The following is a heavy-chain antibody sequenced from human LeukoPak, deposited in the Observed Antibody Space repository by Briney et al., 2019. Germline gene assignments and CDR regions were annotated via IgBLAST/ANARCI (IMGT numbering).Heavy chain of an antibody. J-gene: IGHJ4*02. V-gene: IGHV3-30-3*01. Sequence: GGSLRLSCAASEFTFSNYAMHWVRQAPGKGLAWVAVIPYDGNSKSYANSVKGRFTISRDNSKNTLYLQMNSLRPEDTAVYYCARAMVVVVPAAMWGQGTLVTVSS. CDR2: IPYDGNSK. CDR3: ARAMVVVVPAAM. CDR1: EFTFSNYA. D-gene: IGHD2-2*01.